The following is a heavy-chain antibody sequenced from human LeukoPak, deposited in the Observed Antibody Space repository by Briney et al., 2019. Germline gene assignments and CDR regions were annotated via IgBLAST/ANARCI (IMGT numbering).Heavy chain of an antibody. Sequence: SVKVSCKASGYTFTSYGISWVRQAPGQGLEWMGGIIPIFGTANYAQKFQGRVTITADESTSTAYMELSSLRSEDTAVYYCARAVDDYGDYPFDYWGQGTLVTVSP. V-gene: IGHV1-69*13. J-gene: IGHJ4*02. CDR2: IIPIFGTA. CDR1: GYTFTSYG. D-gene: IGHD4-17*01. CDR3: ARAVDDYGDYPFDY.